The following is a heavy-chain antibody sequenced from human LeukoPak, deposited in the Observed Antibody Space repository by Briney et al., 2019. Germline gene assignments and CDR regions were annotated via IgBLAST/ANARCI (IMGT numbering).Heavy chain of an antibody. J-gene: IGHJ4*02. Sequence: LAGGSLRLSCAASGFTFRSHWMHWVRQAPGKGLIWVSRIDGDESATYYGDSVKGRFTISRDNAKNSLYLQMNSLRAEDTAVYYCARDLMGIAYRGAFYYWGQGTLVTVSS. CDR2: IDGDESAT. D-gene: IGHD6-13*01. CDR3: ARDLMGIAYRGAFYY. V-gene: IGHV3-74*01. CDR1: GFTFRSHW.